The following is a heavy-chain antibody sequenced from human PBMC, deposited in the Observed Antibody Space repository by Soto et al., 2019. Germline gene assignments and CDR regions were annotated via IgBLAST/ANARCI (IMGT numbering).Heavy chain of an antibody. V-gene: IGHV1-3*01. CDR2: INAGNGKK. D-gene: IGHD6-19*01. CDR3: AREDSSGWDRNWFDP. Sequence: ASVKVSCKASGYTFTSYAMHWVRQAPGQRLEWMGWINAGNGKKKKSQKKQGRITITRDTSASTAYMELSSLRSEDTAVYYCAREDSSGWDRNWFDPWGQGTLVTVSS. J-gene: IGHJ5*02. CDR1: GYTFTSYA.